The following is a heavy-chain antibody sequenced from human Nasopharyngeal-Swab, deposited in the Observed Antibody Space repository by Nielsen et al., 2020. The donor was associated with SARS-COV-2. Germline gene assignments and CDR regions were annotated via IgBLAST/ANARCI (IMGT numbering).Heavy chain of an antibody. Sequence: WVRQAPGQGLEWMGGIIPIFGTANYAQKFQGRVTITADESTSTAYMELSSLRSEDTAVYHCARAVEAYYYYGMDVWGQGTTVTV. CDR3: ARAVEAYYYYGMDV. V-gene: IGHV1-69*01. CDR2: IIPIFGTA. D-gene: IGHD5-24*01. J-gene: IGHJ6*02.